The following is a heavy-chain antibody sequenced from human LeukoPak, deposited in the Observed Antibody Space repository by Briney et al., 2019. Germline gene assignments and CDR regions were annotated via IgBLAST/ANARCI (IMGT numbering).Heavy chain of an antibody. CDR2: IRYDGGNK. CDR1: GFTFSSYG. D-gene: IGHD4-23*01. J-gene: IGHJ4*02. Sequence: GGSLRLSCAASGFTFSSYGMHWVRQAPGKGLEWVAFIRYDGGNKYYADSVKGRFTISRDNSKNTLYLQMNSLRAEDTAVYYCAKDGGLRWPHDYWGQGTLVTVSS. CDR3: AKDGGLRWPHDY. V-gene: IGHV3-30*02.